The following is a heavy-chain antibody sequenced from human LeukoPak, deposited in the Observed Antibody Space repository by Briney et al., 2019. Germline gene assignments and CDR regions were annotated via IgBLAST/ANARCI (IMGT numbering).Heavy chain of an antibody. CDR3: ARRKGDGYNSPFDY. CDR1: GYRFPTSW. CDR2: IYPADSDT. J-gene: IGHJ4*02. Sequence: GESLKISCKGSGYRFPTSWSAWVRQMPGKGLDWLGIIYPADSDTRYSPSFQGQVTISADESISTAYLQWSSLKASDTAMYYCARRKGDGYNSPFDYWGQGTLVTVSS. D-gene: IGHD5-24*01. V-gene: IGHV5-51*01.